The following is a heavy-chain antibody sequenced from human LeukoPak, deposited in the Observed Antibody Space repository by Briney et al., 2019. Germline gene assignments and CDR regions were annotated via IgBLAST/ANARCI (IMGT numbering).Heavy chain of an antibody. D-gene: IGHD3-22*01. J-gene: IGHJ4*02. V-gene: IGHV3-33*01. CDR3: ARTLKYYYDSGAFDY. CDR2: IWYDGSNK. CDR1: GFTFSSYG. Sequence: GRSLRLSCAASGFTFSSYGMHWVRQAPGKGLEWVAVIWYDGSNKYYADSVKGRFTISRDNSKNTLYLQMNSLRAEDTAGYYCARTLKYYYDSGAFDYWGQGTLVTVSS.